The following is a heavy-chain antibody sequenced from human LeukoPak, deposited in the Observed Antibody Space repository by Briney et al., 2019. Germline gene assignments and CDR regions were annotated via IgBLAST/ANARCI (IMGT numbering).Heavy chain of an antibody. CDR2: IYYSGST. J-gene: IGHJ4*02. CDR3: ARDAADSYGYAYYFDY. V-gene: IGHV4-59*01. D-gene: IGHD5-18*01. Sequence: SETLSLTCTVSGGSISSYYWSWIRQPPGKGLEWIGYIYYSGSTNYYPSLKSRVTISVDTSKNQFSLKLSSVTAADTAVYYCARDAADSYGYAYYFDYWGQGTLVTVSS. CDR1: GGSISSYY.